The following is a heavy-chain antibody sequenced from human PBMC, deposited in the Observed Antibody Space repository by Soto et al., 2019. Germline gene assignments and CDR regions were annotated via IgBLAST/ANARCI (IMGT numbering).Heavy chain of an antibody. CDR3: AKDLDYSNYPGYYYYGMDV. V-gene: IGHV3-30*18. Sequence: GGSLRLSCAASGFTFSSYGMHWVRQAPGKGLEWVAVISYDGSNKYYADSVKGRFTISRDNSKNTLYLQMNSLRAEDTAVYYCAKDLDYSNYPGYYYYGMDVWGQGTTVTVSS. CDR1: GFTFSSYG. CDR2: ISYDGSNK. D-gene: IGHD4-4*01. J-gene: IGHJ6*02.